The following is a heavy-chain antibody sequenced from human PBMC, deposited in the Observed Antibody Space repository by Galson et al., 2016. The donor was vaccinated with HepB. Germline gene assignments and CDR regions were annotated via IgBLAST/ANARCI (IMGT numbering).Heavy chain of an antibody. V-gene: IGHV3-30*04. CDR3: ARDAMGRGSGSYSAFDY. J-gene: IGHJ4*02. Sequence: SLRLSCAASGFSFNTYSMHWVRQAPGKGLEWVAAITSAGDKQYYTDSVRGRFTISRDNSNNMMYLQMNRLRPEDTSVYYCARDAMGRGSGSYSAFDYWGPGNLVTVSS. D-gene: IGHD1-26*01. CDR2: ITSAGDKQ. CDR1: GFSFNTYS.